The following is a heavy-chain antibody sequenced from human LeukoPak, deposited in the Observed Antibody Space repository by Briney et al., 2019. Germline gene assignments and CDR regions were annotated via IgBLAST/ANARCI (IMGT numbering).Heavy chain of an antibody. V-gene: IGHV4-30-2*01. J-gene: IGHJ5*02. CDR2: IYHSGST. CDR3: AAIVGATGWFDP. CDR1: GGSISSGGYY. Sequence: PSQTLSLTCTVSGGSISSGGYYWSWIRQPPGKGLEWIGYIYHSGSTYYNPSLKSRVTISVDRSKNQFSLKLSSVTAADTAVYYCAAIVGATGWFDPWGQGTLVTVSS. D-gene: IGHD1-26*01.